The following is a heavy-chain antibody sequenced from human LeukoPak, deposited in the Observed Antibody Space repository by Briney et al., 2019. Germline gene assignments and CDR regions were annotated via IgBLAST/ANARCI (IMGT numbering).Heavy chain of an antibody. CDR2: ICYSGRT. CDR1: GGSISSNNYC. Sequence: SETLSLTCTVSGGSISSNNYCWGWIRQPPGKGLEWIGSICYSGRTYYSPSLKSRVTISVDTSKNQFSLKLSSVSAADTAVYYCATSGAGQLFDYWGQGTLVTVSS. D-gene: IGHD6-19*01. V-gene: IGHV4-39*01. J-gene: IGHJ4*02. CDR3: ATSGAGQLFDY.